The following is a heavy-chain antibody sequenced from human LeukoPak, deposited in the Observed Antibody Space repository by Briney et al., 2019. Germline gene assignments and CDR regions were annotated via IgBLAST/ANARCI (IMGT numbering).Heavy chain of an antibody. J-gene: IGHJ4*02. Sequence: SVKVSCKASGGTFSSYAISWVRRAPGQGLEWMGGIIPIFGTANYAQKFQGRVTITADKSTSTAYMELSSLRSEDTAVYYCARDRVDGTTTYFDYWGQGTLVTVSS. CDR3: ARDRVDGTTTYFDY. D-gene: IGHD1-1*01. CDR1: GGTFSSYA. CDR2: IIPIFGTA. V-gene: IGHV1-69*06.